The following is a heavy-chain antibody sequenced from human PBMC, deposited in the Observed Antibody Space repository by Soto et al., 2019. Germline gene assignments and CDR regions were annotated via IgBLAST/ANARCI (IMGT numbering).Heavy chain of an antibody. CDR3: ARHTRNQFDP. V-gene: IGHV4-39*01. Sequence: PSETLSLTCTVSGDSMTSSSYYWGWIRQPPGKGLEWIGSIYYSERTSYNSGSTYYSPSLKSRVTISGDTSKGQFSLKLSSVTAADTAVYYCARHTRNQFDPWGQGTLVTVPQ. CDR2: IYYSERTSYNSGST. J-gene: IGHJ5*02. CDR1: GDSMTSSSYY.